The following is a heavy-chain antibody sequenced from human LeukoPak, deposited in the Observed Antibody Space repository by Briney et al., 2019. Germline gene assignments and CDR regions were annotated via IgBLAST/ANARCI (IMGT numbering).Heavy chain of an antibody. CDR1: GYTFTGYY. Sequence: GASVKVSCKASGYTFTGYYMHWVRQAPGQGLEWMGWINPNSSGTSYAQKFQGRVTVTRDTSISTAYLELSRLRSDDTAVYYCAREHGSGGKGIDIWGQGTMVTVS. CDR2: INPNSSGT. J-gene: IGHJ3*02. CDR3: AREHGSGGKGIDI. V-gene: IGHV1-2*02. D-gene: IGHD3-10*01.